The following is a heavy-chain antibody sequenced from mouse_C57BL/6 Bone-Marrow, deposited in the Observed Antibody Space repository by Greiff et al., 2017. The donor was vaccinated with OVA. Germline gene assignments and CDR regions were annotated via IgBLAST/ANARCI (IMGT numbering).Heavy chain of an antibody. CDR1: GYTFTSYN. CDR3: ARRETYAEGYYYAMDY. J-gene: IGHJ4*01. V-gene: IGHV1-12*01. CDR2: IYPGNGDT. D-gene: IGHD5-1*01. Sequence: QSGAELVRPGASVKMSCKASGYTFTSYNMHWVKQTPRQGLEWIGAIYPGNGDTSYNQKFKGKATLTVDKSSSTAYMQLSSLTSEDSAVYFCARRETYAEGYYYAMDYWGQGTSVTVSS.